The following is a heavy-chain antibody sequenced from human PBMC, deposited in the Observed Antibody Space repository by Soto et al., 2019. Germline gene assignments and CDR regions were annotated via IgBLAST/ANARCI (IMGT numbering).Heavy chain of an antibody. CDR3: VKDTIVGATKSELN. J-gene: IGHJ4*02. Sequence: GGSLRLSCSASGFTFSSYAMHWVRQAPGKGLEYVSAISSNGGSTYYADSVKGRFTISRDNSKNTLYPQMSSLRAEDTAVYYCVKDTIVGATKSELNWGQGTLVTVSS. CDR1: GFTFSSYA. V-gene: IGHV3-64D*08. CDR2: ISSNGGST. D-gene: IGHD1-26*01.